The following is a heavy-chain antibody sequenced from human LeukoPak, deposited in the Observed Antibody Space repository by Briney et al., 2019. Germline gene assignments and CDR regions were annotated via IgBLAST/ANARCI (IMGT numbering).Heavy chain of an antibody. CDR1: GGSISSYY. V-gene: IGHV4-59*08. CDR3: ARHYCSGGNCYYFDH. D-gene: IGHD2-15*01. CDR2: IYYRGTS. J-gene: IGHJ4*02. Sequence: PSETLSLTCTVSGGSISSYYWSWIRQPPRQGLEWIGFIYYRGTSKYNPSLMSRVTMSVDTSKNQVSLKLSSVTAADTAVYYCARHYCSGGNCYYFDHWGQGTLVTVSS.